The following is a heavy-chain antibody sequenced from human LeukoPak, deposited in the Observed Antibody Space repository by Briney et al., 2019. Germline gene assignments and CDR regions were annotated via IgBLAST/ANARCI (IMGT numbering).Heavy chain of an antibody. CDR2: IYRSGRT. D-gene: IGHD4-17*01. J-gene: IGHJ6*03. V-gene: IGHV4-59*08. CDR3: ARGTYGYYMDV. CDR1: GGSISNNS. Sequence: SETLSLACTVSGGSISNNSWSWIRQPPGKGLEWIGSIYRSGRTFYNPSLKSRVTISLDTSKNQFSLKLSSVTAADTAVYFCARGTYGYYMDVWGKGPTVTVSS.